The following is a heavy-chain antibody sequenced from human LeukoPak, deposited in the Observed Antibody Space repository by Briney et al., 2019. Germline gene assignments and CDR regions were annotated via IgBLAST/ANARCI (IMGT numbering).Heavy chain of an antibody. Sequence: GGSLRLSCAASGFTFSSYSMTWVRQAPGKGLEWVSYISSTSSTIYCADSVKGRFTISRDNAKNSLYLQMNSLRAEDTAVYYCARDILTGSQSRFQHWGQGTLVTDSS. CDR1: GFTFSSYS. CDR2: ISSTSSTI. D-gene: IGHD3-9*01. V-gene: IGHV3-48*04. CDR3: ARDILTGSQSRFQH. J-gene: IGHJ1*01.